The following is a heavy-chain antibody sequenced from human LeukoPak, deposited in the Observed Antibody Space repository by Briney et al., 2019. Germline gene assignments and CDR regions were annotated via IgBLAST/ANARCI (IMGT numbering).Heavy chain of an antibody. CDR3: TRASGYSSGSIDY. J-gene: IGHJ4*02. CDR2: ISWNSGSI. D-gene: IGHD5-18*01. V-gene: IGHV3-9*03. Sequence: PGGSLRLSCAASGFTFDDHGMHWVRQAPGRRLEWVSGISWNSGSIGYADSVQGRFTISRDNAKSTLYLQMNSLRAEDMALYYCTRASGYSSGSIDYWGQGTLVTVSS. CDR1: GFTFDDHG.